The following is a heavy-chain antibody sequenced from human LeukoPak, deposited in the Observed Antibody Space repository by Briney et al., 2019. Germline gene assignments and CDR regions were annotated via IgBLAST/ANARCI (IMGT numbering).Heavy chain of an antibody. CDR1: GGSISSSSYY. CDR2: IYTSGST. Sequence: SETLSLTCTVSGGSISSSSYYWSWIRQPAGKGLEWIGRIYTSGSTNYNPSLKSRVTMSVDTSKNQFSLKLSSVTAADTAVYYCARSIAVAGGPDYWGQGTLVTVSS. V-gene: IGHV4-61*02. D-gene: IGHD6-19*01. CDR3: ARSIAVAGGPDY. J-gene: IGHJ4*02.